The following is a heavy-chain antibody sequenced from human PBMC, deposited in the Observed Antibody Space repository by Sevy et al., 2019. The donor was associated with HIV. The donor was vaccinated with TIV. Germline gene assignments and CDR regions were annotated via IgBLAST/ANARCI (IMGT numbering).Heavy chain of an antibody. V-gene: IGHV3-7*03. Sequence: GGSLRLSCAASGFTFSNYWMHWVRQAPGKGLEWVAIIKGDGSEIYYVDSVKGRFTISRDTAKNSLYLEMNSLRAEDAAVYYCARGSGIIVDYWGQGTLVTVSS. CDR1: GFTFSNYW. J-gene: IGHJ4*02. D-gene: IGHD3-10*01. CDR2: IKGDGSEI. CDR3: ARGSGIIVDY.